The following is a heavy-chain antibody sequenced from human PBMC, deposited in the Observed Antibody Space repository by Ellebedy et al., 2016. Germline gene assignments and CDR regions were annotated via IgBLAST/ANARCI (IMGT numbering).Heavy chain of an antibody. Sequence: GESLKISXTASGLSFSGHYMNWIRQAPGRGLEWLSYISDDGRTIYYADSVKGRFTVSRDNAKSSLYLQMNSLRAEDRAVYYCASLGGGYYYYYWGQGTLVTVSS. D-gene: IGHD3-22*01. CDR2: ISDDGRTI. J-gene: IGHJ4*02. V-gene: IGHV3-11*01. CDR1: GLSFSGHY. CDR3: ASLGGGYYYYY.